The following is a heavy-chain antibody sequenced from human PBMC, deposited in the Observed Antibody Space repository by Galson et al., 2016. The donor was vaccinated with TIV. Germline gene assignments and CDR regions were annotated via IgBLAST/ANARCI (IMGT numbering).Heavy chain of an antibody. Sequence: SVKVSCKASGYSFSTYGINWVRQAPGQGLEWMGRIIAIFGKTNYAQKFQGGVTITADESTSTVYMELRSLIPGDTAVYYCARGSDCYDGCGYQNWGQGTLVTVSS. V-gene: IGHV1-69*13. CDR3: ARGSDCYDGCGYQN. CDR2: IIAIFGKT. J-gene: IGHJ4*02. D-gene: IGHD3-22*01. CDR1: GYSFSTYG.